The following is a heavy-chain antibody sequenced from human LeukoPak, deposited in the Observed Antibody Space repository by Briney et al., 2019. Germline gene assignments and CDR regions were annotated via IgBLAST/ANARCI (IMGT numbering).Heavy chain of an antibody. D-gene: IGHD3-10*01. CDR3: ARGCTSDFLSYYGSGSYPHFDY. CDR1: GYTFTSYY. V-gene: IGHV1-46*01. Sequence: ASVKVSCKASGYTFTSYYMHWVRQAPGQGLEWMGIINPSGGSTSYAQKFQGRVTMTRNTSTSTVYMELSSLRSEDTAVYYCARGCTSDFLSYYGSGSYPHFDYWGQGTLVTVSS. CDR2: INPSGGST. J-gene: IGHJ4*02.